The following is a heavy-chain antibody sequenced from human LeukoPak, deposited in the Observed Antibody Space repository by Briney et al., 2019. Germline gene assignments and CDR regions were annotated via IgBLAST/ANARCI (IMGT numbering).Heavy chain of an antibody. CDR3: ARGGYSFDY. V-gene: IGHV3-7*03. CDR2: LHADGNEK. Sequence: GGSLRLSCAASGFTFSSYEMNWVRQAPGKGLEWVARLHADGNEKYYVDSVKGRFTVSRDNAKNSLYLQMNSLRVEDTAVYYCARGGYSFDYLGQGTLVTVSS. J-gene: IGHJ4*02. D-gene: IGHD5-12*01. CDR1: GFTFSSYE.